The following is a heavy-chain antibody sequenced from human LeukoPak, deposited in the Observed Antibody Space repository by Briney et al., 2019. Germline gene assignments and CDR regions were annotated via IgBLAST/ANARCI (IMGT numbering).Heavy chain of an antibody. J-gene: IGHJ4*02. Sequence: GSLRPSCVASGFAFSSYWMTWVRQAPGKGLEWVANIKQDGGKEYYVDSVKGRFTISRDNAKNSLFLQMNSLRVEDTAVYYCARLGGSYYTYWGQGTLVTVSS. V-gene: IGHV3-7*01. D-gene: IGHD1-26*01. CDR1: GFAFSSYW. CDR3: ARLGGSYYTY. CDR2: IKQDGGKE.